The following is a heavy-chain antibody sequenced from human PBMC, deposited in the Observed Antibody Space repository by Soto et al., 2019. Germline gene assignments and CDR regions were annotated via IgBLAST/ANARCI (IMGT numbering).Heavy chain of an antibody. CDR2: IDTSGNT. CDR3: ARYSNNWFQTEGMDV. J-gene: IGHJ6*02. CDR1: VDSITTYY. D-gene: IGHD6-13*01. Sequence: SETLSLTCTVSVDSITTYYWSWIRQPAGKGLEWIGRIDTSGNTNYNPSLKSRVTMSVDTSKKQFSLKLTSVTAADTAVYYCARYSNNWFQTEGMDVWGQGTTVTVS. V-gene: IGHV4-4*07.